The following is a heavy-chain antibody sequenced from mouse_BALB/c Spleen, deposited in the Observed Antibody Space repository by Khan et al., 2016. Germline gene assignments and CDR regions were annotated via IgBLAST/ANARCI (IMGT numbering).Heavy chain of an antibody. CDR3: ARPHHGDKEAMDY. V-gene: IGHV3-2*02. CDR2: ISYSGST. J-gene: IGHJ4*01. Sequence: EVQLQESGPGLVKPSQSLSLTCTVTGYSITSDYAWNWIRQFPGNRLEWMGYISYSGSTSYNPSLKSRISITRDTSKNQFFLQLNSVTSEDTATHYCARPHHGDKEAMDYCGQGTPVPVS. D-gene: IGHD1-1*01. CDR1: GYSITSDYA.